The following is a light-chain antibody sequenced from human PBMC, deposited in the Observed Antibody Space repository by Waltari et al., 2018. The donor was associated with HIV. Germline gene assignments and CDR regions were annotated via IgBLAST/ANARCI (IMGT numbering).Light chain of an antibody. CDR1: SSDVGTYSL. Sequence: QSALTQPASLSGSPGQSITISCTGTSSDVGTYSLVSWYQLHPGKAPKLLIYEVTKRPSGVSDRFSGSKSGNTASLTISGRQAEDEADYYCCSFAGTFMIFGGGTKLTVL. CDR2: EVT. CDR3: CSFAGTFMI. J-gene: IGLJ2*01. V-gene: IGLV2-23*02.